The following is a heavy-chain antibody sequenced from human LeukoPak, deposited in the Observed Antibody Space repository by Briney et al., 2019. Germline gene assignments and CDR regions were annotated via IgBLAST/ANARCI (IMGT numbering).Heavy chain of an antibody. Sequence: SETLSLTCTVSGGSISSRSYYRGWLRQPPGKVLEWIGSIYYSGSTYYNPSLKSRVTISVDTSKSQFSLSLTSVTAADTAVYCCARRTFYYDSSGGNWFDPWGQGTLVTVSS. V-gene: IGHV4-39*01. D-gene: IGHD3-22*01. CDR1: GGSISSRSYY. J-gene: IGHJ5*02. CDR3: ARRTFYYDSSGGNWFDP. CDR2: IYYSGST.